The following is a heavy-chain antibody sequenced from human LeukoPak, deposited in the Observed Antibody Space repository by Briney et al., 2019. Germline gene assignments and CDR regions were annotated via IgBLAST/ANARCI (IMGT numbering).Heavy chain of an antibody. CDR2: IIPIFGTA. D-gene: IGHD3/OR15-3a*01. CDR3: ARDYEFVADFDY. J-gene: IGHJ4*02. V-gene: IGHV1-69*05. Sequence: EASVKVSCKASGGTFSSYAISWVRQAPGQGLEWMGGIIPIFGTANYAQKFQGRVTMTTDTSTSTAYMELRSLRSDDTAVYYCARDYEFVADFDYWGQGTLVTVSS. CDR1: GGTFSSYA.